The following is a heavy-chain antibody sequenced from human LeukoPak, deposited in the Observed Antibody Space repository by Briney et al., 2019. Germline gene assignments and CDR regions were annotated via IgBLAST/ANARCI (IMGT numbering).Heavy chain of an antibody. CDR3: TTSSSWDQGTFDI. CDR1: GFTFSNAW. D-gene: IGHD6-13*01. Sequence: GGSLRLSCAASGFTFSNAWMSWVRQAPGKGLEWVGRIKSKTDGGTTDYAAPVKGRFTISRDDSKNTLYLQMNSLKTEDTAVYYCTTSSSWDQGTFDIWGQGKMVTVSS. CDR2: IKSKTDGGTT. J-gene: IGHJ3*02. V-gene: IGHV3-15*01.